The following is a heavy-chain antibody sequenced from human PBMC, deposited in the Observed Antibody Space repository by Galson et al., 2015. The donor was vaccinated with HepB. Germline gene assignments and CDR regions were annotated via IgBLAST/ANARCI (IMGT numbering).Heavy chain of an antibody. V-gene: IGHV3-30*04. CDR1: GFTFSAYA. CDR3: ARTFYFDY. CDR2: ASSDESNK. Sequence: LRLSCAASGFTFSAYAMHWVRQAPGKGLEWVALASSDESNKYYADSVRGRFTISRDNSRNTVYLQMNSLRAEDTAVYYCARTFYFDYWGQGTLVTVSS. J-gene: IGHJ4*02.